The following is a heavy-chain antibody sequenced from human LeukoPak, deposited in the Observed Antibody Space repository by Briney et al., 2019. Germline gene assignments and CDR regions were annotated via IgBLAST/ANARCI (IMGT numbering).Heavy chain of an antibody. J-gene: IGHJ6*02. CDR2: INPNSGGT. Sequence: GASVKVFCKASGYTFTGYYMHWVRQAPGQGLEWMGWINPNSGGTNYAQKFQGRVTMTRDTSISTAYMELSRLRSDDTAVYYCARTDGGNPPHLYYYGMDVWGQGTTVTVSS. CDR1: GYTFTGYY. V-gene: IGHV1-2*02. D-gene: IGHD2-15*01. CDR3: ARTDGGNPPHLYYYGMDV.